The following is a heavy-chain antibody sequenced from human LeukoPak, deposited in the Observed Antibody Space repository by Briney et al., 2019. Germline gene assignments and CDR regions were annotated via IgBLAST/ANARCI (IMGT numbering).Heavy chain of an antibody. Sequence: AGGSLRLSCAASGFTFSSYGMHWVRQAPGKGLGWVAVIWYDGSNKYYADSVKGRFTISRDNSKNTLYLQMNSLRAEDTAVYYCARDLTEGHMYYYGMDVWGQGTTVTVSS. CDR2: IWYDGSNK. CDR3: ARDLTEGHMYYYGMDV. J-gene: IGHJ6*02. CDR1: GFTFSSYG. V-gene: IGHV3-33*01.